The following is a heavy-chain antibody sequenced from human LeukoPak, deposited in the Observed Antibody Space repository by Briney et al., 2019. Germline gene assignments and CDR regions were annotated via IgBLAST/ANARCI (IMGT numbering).Heavy chain of an antibody. CDR2: ISANSGNT. CDR1: GYSFTRNG. J-gene: IGHJ4*02. V-gene: IGHV1-18*01. D-gene: IGHD3-16*01. CDR3: ARDVNYAFDY. Sequence: ASVKVSCKPSGYSFTRNGISWVRQAPGQGLEWMAWISANSGNTNYAQNFQDRVTLTTDKYTSTAYMELRSLRSDDTAVYYCARDVNYAFDYWGQGTLVTVSS.